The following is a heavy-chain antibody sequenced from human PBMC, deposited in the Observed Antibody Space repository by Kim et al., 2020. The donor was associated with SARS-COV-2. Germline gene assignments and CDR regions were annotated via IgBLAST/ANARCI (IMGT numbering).Heavy chain of an antibody. Sequence: GGSLRLSCAASGFTFSSYAMHWVRQAPGKGLEWVAVIWYDGSNKYYADSVKGRFTISRDNSKNTLYLQMNSLRAEDTAVYYCANTLGRVLKGHDAFDIWGQGTMVTVSS. V-gene: IGHV3-33*06. D-gene: IGHD7-27*01. J-gene: IGHJ3*02. CDR3: ANTLGRVLKGHDAFDI. CDR1: GFTFSSYA. CDR2: IWYDGSNK.